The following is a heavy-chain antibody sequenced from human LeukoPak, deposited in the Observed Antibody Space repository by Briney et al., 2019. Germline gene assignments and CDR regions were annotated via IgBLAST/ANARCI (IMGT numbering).Heavy chain of an antibody. CDR2: ISTSVSYI. J-gene: IGHJ6*03. CDR3: VRDITGTTYYYYYMDV. V-gene: IGHV3-21*01. D-gene: IGHD1-7*01. CDR1: GFTFSSYE. Sequence: GGSLRLSCVASGFTFSSYEMNWVRQAPGKGLEWLSYISTSVSYIYYADAVKGRFTISRDNAKNSLYLQMNSLRVEDTAVYYCVRDITGTTYYYYYMDVWGKGTTVTVSS.